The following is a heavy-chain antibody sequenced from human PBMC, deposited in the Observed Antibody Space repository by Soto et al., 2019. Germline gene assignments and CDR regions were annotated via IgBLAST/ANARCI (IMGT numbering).Heavy chain of an antibody. CDR2: INPKSGGK. CDR3: GRDVANGGGSAGFDY. J-gene: IGHJ4*02. D-gene: IGHD1-26*01. V-gene: IGHV1-2*02. Sequence: ASVKVSCKASGDTFTANYIHWVRQAPGQGFEWMGWINPKSGGKNYPQKFQDRVTMTRDTSLSTVYMTQTRLTSDETAGFYCGRDVANGGGSAGFDYWGQGTLVTVSS. CDR1: GDTFTANY.